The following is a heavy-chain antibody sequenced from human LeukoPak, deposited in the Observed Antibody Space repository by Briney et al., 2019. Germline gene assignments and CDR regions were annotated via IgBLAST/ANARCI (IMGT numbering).Heavy chain of an antibody. J-gene: IGHJ6*02. D-gene: IGHD2-8*01. CDR1: GGTFSSYA. V-gene: IGHV1-69*04. CDR3: ATVAHGYCTNGVCYKDYYYGMDV. Sequence: GASVKVSCKASGGTFSSYAISWVRQAPGQGLEWMGRIIPILGIANYAQKFQGRVTITADKSTSTAYMELGSLRSEDTAVYYCATVAHGYCTNGVCYKDYYYGMDVWGQGTTVTVSS. CDR2: IIPILGIA.